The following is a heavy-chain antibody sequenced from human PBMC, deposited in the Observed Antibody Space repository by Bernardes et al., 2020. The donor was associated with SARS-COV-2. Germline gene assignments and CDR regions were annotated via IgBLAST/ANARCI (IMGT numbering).Heavy chain of an antibody. V-gene: IGHV3-7*01. J-gene: IGHJ4*02. CDR3: ARWRGQQSEFDS. CDR1: GFTFSSHW. Sequence: GGSLRLSRVASGFTFSSHWMSWIRQSPGKGLEGVAHIKGDGSGKFYVDSMKGRLTISRDNAKNSLYLQMSSLRAEDTAVYYCARWRGQQSEFDSWGQGTLVTVSS. D-gene: IGHD3-3*01. CDR2: IKGDGSGK.